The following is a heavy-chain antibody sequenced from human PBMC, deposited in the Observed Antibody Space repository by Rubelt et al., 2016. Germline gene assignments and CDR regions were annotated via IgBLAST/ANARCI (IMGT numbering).Heavy chain of an antibody. CDR1: GFTVSSNY. D-gene: IGHD2-2*01. V-gene: IGHV3-53*01. Sequence: PGGSLRLSCAASGFTVSSNYMSWVRQAPGKGLEWVSVIYSGGSTYYADPVKGRFTISRDNSKNTLYLQMNSLRAEDTAVYYCARDGSGYCSSPSCLPYYYYGMDVWGQGTTVTVSS. CDR2: IYSGGST. CDR3: ARDGSGYCSSPSCLPYYYYGMDV. J-gene: IGHJ6*02.